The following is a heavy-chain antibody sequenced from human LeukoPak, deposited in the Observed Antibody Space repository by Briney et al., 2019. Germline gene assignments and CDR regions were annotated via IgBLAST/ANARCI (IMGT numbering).Heavy chain of an antibody. CDR3: ARPGWFDP. CDR1: GGSISSSSYY. J-gene: IGHJ5*02. Sequence: PSETLSLTXTVSGGSISSSSYYWGWIRQPPGKGLEWIGSIYYSGSTYYNPSLKSRVTIYVDTSKNQFSLKLSSVTAADTAVYYCARPGWFDPWGQGTLVTVSS. D-gene: IGHD3-10*01. V-gene: IGHV4-39*01. CDR2: IYYSGST.